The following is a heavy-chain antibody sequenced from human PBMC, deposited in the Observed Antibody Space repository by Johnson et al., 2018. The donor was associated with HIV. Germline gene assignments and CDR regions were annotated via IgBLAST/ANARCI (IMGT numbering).Heavy chain of an antibody. CDR2: ISYDGSNK. V-gene: IGHV3-30*04. J-gene: IGHJ3*02. D-gene: IGHD2-2*01. CDR1: GFTFSSYA. CDR3: ARWVGDIVVVPAAADAFDI. Sequence: QVQLVESGGGVVQPGRSLRLSCAASGFTFSSYAMHWVRQAPVKGLEWVAVISYDGSNKYYADSVKGRFTISRDNSKNTLYLQMNSLSAEDTALYYCARWVGDIVVVPAAADAFDIWGQGTMVTVSS.